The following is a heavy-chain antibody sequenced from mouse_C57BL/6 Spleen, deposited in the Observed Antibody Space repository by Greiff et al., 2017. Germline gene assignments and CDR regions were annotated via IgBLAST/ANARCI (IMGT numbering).Heavy chain of an antibody. CDR1: GYTFTSYW. CDR3: AKIYYDFYYAMDY. Sequence: VQLQQSGAELAKPGASVKLSCKASGYTFTSYWMHWVKQRPGQGLEWIGNINPSSGSPKYNQKFKDKATLTADKSSSTAYMQRSSLTYEDSAVYYCAKIYYDFYYAMDYWGQGTSVTVSS. D-gene: IGHD2-4*01. J-gene: IGHJ4*01. V-gene: IGHV1-7*01. CDR2: INPSSGSP.